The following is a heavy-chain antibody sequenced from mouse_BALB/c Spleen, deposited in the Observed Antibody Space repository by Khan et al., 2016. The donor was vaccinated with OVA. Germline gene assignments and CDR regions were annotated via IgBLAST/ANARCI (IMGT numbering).Heavy chain of an antibody. J-gene: IGHJ2*01. CDR3: VRLQYYGSNYYFDY. CDR2: ISSGGDTT. CDR1: GFAFSSYD. D-gene: IGHD1-1*01. Sequence: EVQLQESGGGLVKPGGSLKLSCAASGFAFSSYDMSWVRQTPEKRLDWVAYISSGGDTTYYPDTVTGRFTVSRDNAKNTLYLQMSSLKSEDTAMYYGVRLQYYGSNYYFDYWGQGTTLTVSS. V-gene: IGHV5-12-1*01.